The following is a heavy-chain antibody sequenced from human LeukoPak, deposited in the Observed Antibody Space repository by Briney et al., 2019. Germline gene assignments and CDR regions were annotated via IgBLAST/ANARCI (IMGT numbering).Heavy chain of an antibody. CDR3: ARHIISGYYGSGSYGPDY. CDR2: ISSSSSTI. V-gene: IGHV3-48*01. J-gene: IGHJ4*02. Sequence: GGSLRLSCAASGFTFSSYSMNWVRQAPGKGLEWVSYISSSSSTIYYADSVKGRFTISRDNAKNSLYLQMNSLGAEDTAVYYCARHIISGYYGSGSYGPDYWGQGTLVTVSS. CDR1: GFTFSSYS. D-gene: IGHD3-10*01.